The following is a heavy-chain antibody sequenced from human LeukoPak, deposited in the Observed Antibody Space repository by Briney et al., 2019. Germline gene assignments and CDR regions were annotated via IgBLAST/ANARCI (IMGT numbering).Heavy chain of an antibody. CDR1: GYTFTSYG. D-gene: IGHD2-2*02. CDR2: ISAYNGNT. V-gene: IGHV1-18*01. Sequence: ASVKVSCKASGYTFTSYGISWVRQAPGQGLECMGWISAYNGNTNYAQKLQGRVTMTTDTSTSTAYMELRSLRSDDTAVYYCARDCSSTSCYTTIDYWGQGTLVTVSS. CDR3: ARDCSSTSCYTTIDY. J-gene: IGHJ4*02.